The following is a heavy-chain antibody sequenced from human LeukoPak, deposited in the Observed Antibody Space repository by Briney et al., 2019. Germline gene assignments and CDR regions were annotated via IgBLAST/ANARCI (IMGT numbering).Heavy chain of an antibody. CDR3: VRLYEGEYHFDY. V-gene: IGHV1-2*02. CDR2: MNPNSGGT. J-gene: IGHJ4*02. Sequence: GASVKVSCKASGYNFIGYYVQWVRQAPGQGLEWMGWMNPNSGGTKYAQKLQGRVTMTRDTSIGTAYMELSWLTSDDTAVYYCVRLYEGEYHFDYWGQGTLVTVSS. CDR1: GYNFIGYY. D-gene: IGHD3-16*01.